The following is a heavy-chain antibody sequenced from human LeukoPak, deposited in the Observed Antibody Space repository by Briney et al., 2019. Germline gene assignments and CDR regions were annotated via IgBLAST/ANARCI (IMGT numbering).Heavy chain of an antibody. CDR1: GGSISSYY. D-gene: IGHD5-24*01. J-gene: IGHJ3*02. Sequence: SETLSLTCTVSGGSISSYYWSWIRQPPGKGLGWIGYIYYSGSTNYNPSLKSRVTISVDTSKNQFSLKLSSVTAADTAVYYCARPVEMATIDAFDIWGQGTMVTVSS. V-gene: IGHV4-59*08. CDR3: ARPVEMATIDAFDI. CDR2: IYYSGST.